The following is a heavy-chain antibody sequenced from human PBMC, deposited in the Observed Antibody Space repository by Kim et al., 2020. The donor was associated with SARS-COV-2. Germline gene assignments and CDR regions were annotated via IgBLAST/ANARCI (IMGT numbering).Heavy chain of an antibody. Sequence: GGSLRLSCAASGFTFSSYSMNWVRQAPGKGLEWVSSISSSSSYIYYADSVKGRFTISRDNAKNSLYLQMNSLRAEDTAVYYCARDGILTGYYNVGNYYYGMDVWGQGTTVTVSS. D-gene: IGHD3-9*01. CDR1: GFTFSSYS. J-gene: IGHJ6*02. CDR2: ISSSSSYI. V-gene: IGHV3-21*01. CDR3: ARDGILTGYYNVGNYYYGMDV.